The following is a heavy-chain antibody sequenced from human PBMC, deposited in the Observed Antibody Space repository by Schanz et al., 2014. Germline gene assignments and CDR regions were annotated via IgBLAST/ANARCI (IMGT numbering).Heavy chain of an antibody. Sequence: VYLVESGGDLVKPGGSLRLSCAASGFTFSDYYMAWIRQAPGKGLEWVSTLSGSGAGTFYADSVKGRFTISRDNSKNTVNLQMNSLRAEDTAVYYCAKEKEEVAADGSFFDYWGQGTLVAVSS. J-gene: IGHJ4*02. D-gene: IGHD6-13*01. CDR1: GFTFSDYY. CDR2: LSGSGAGT. CDR3: AKEKEEVAADGSFFDY. V-gene: IGHV3-23*04.